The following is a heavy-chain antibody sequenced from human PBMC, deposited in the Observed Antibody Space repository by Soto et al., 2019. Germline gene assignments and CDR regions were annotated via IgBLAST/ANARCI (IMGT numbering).Heavy chain of an antibody. D-gene: IGHD7-27*01. CDR1: GFTFSGAW. Sequence: VGSLRLSCVGSGFTFSGAWMSWVRQAPGKGLEWVGRIKSRTDGGSAEYAAPVKGRFTISRDDSKNTLYLQMNSLKTEDTAVYYCTTWGYILTQGTMVTVSS. V-gene: IGHV3-15*07. CDR3: TTWGYI. CDR2: IKSRTDGGSA. J-gene: IGHJ3*02.